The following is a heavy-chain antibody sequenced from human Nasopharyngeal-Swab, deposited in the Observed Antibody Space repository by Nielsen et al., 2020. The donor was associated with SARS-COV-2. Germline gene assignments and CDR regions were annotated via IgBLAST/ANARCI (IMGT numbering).Heavy chain of an antibody. V-gene: IGHV3-73*01. D-gene: IGHD2-2*01. CDR2: IRPKDKNYAT. J-gene: IGHJ4*02. CDR3: TRLPAETSTFY. Sequence: GESLKISCAASGFTFSGSSMHWVRQASGKGLEWVGRIRPKDKNYATVYVASVKDRFTISRDDAKNTTYLQMNSLKTEDTAVYYCTRLPAETSTFYWGQGTLVTVSS. CDR1: GFTFSGSS.